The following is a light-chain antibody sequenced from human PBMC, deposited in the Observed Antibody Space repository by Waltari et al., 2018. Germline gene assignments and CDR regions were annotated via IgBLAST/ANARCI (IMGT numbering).Light chain of an antibody. Sequence: QSVLTQPPSLSGTPGQRVTISCSGSNSNIGSNTVAWYPVPPGTAPTLLIHGNDQRPSGVPDRFSGSKFGASGSLALSVLQPEDESEYYCAAWDESLKGWVFGGGTRLTVL. CDR3: AAWDESLKGWV. CDR2: GND. CDR1: NSNIGSNT. V-gene: IGLV1-44*01. J-gene: IGLJ3*02.